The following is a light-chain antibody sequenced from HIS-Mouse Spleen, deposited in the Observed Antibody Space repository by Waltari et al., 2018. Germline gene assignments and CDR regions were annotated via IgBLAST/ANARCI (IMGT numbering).Light chain of an antibody. Sequence: QSALTQPASVSGSPGPSIPISCTGTSSDVGGYTYVSWYQQHPGKAPKLMISEVSNRPSGVSNRFSGSKSGNTASLTISGLQAEDEADYYCSSYTSSRTLWVFGGGTKLTVL. J-gene: IGLJ3*02. CDR1: SSDVGGYTY. V-gene: IGLV2-14*01. CDR2: EVS. CDR3: SSYTSSRTLWV.